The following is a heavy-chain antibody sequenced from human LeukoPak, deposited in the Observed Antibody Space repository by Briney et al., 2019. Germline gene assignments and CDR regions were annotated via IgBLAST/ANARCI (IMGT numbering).Heavy chain of an antibody. D-gene: IGHD2-2*01. Sequence: ASVMVSCKASGYTFTSYDINWVRQATGQGLEWMGWMNPNSGNTGYAQKFQGRVTITRNTSISTAYMELSSLRSEDTAVYYCARGFDTIDYYYYMDVWGKGTTVTVSS. V-gene: IGHV1-8*03. J-gene: IGHJ6*03. CDR2: MNPNSGNT. CDR1: GYTFTSYD. CDR3: ARGFDTIDYYYYMDV.